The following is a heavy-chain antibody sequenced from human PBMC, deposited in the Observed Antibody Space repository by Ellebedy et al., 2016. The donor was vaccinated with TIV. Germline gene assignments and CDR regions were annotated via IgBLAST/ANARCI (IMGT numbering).Heavy chain of an antibody. Sequence: GESLKISCAASGFTFSRYWMNWVRQAPGKGLEWVANINHDGSENSYADSVKGRFTISRDNADNLLYLQMHNLRVEDTAIYYCVRGTPVPGLNYWGQGTLATVSS. J-gene: IGHJ4*02. V-gene: IGHV3-7*03. D-gene: IGHD1-14*01. CDR3: VRGTPVPGLNY. CDR1: GFTFSRYW. CDR2: INHDGSEN.